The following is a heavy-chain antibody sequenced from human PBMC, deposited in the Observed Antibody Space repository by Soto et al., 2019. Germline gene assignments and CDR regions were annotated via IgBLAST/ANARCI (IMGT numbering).Heavy chain of an antibody. Sequence: PSETLSLTCTVSGGSISSYYWSWIRQPPGKGLEWIGYIYYSGSTNYNPSLKSRVTISVDTSKNQFSLKLSSVTAADTAFYFCASHGYSSGWYPKWFDPWGQGTEVTVSS. CDR2: IYYSGST. V-gene: IGHV4-59*08. J-gene: IGHJ5*02. CDR3: ASHGYSSGWYPKWFDP. CDR1: GGSISSYY. D-gene: IGHD6-19*01.